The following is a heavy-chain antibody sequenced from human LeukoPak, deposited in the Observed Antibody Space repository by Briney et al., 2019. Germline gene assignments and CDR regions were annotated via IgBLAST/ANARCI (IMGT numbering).Heavy chain of an antibody. D-gene: IGHD2-21*01. CDR3: VKDDGTYYFDS. J-gene: IGHJ4*02. CDR1: GFTFSSYG. V-gene: IGHV3-30*02. CDR2: IRYDGSNK. Sequence: PGGSLRLSCKASGFTFSSYGMHWVRQAPGKGLQWVAFIRYDGSNKDYADFVNGRFTISRDNSEDMLYLEMNSLSPEDTAVYYCVKDDGTYYFDSWGRGTLVTVST.